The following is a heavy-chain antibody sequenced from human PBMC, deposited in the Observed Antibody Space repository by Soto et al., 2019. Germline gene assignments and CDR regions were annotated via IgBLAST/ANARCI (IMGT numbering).Heavy chain of an antibody. Sequence: PGESLKISCQGSGYTFSNYWIGWVLQIPWKGLEWMGVIYPGDSDTRYSPSFQGHITISADKSINTAYLQWSSLKPSDTAMYYCARSSSSGYYPAHFDFWGQGTLVTVSS. V-gene: IGHV5-51*01. J-gene: IGHJ4*02. CDR3: ARSSSSGYYPAHFDF. D-gene: IGHD3-22*01. CDR2: IYPGDSDT. CDR1: GYTFSNYW.